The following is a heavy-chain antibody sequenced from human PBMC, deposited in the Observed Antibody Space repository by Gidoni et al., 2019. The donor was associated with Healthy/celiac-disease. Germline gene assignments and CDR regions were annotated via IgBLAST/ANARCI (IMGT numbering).Heavy chain of an antibody. Sequence: QVQLQQWGAGLLKPSETLSLTCAVYGGSFSGYYWSWIRQPPGKGLEWIGEINHSGSTNYNPSLKRRVTISVDTSKNQFSLKLSSVTAADTAVYYCARVSFSSRASPPGYWGQGTLVTVSS. CDR3: ARVSFSSRASPPGY. CDR1: GGSFSGYY. J-gene: IGHJ4*02. V-gene: IGHV4-34*01. CDR2: INHSGST. D-gene: IGHD3-16*02.